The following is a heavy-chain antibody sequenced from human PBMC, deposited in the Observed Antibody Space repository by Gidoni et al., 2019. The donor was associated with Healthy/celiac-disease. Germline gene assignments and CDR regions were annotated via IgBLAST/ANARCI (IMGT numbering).Heavy chain of an antibody. CDR1: GGSFSGYY. CDR2: INHSGST. Sequence: QVQLQQWGAGLLTPSETLSLTCAVYGGSFSGYYWSWIRQPPGKGLAWIGEINHSGSTNYNPSLKSRVTISVDTSKNPFSLKLSSVTAADTAVYYCARGSLVPAALGRWFDPWGQGTLVTVSS. V-gene: IGHV4-34*01. D-gene: IGHD2-2*01. CDR3: ARGSLVPAALGRWFDP. J-gene: IGHJ5*02.